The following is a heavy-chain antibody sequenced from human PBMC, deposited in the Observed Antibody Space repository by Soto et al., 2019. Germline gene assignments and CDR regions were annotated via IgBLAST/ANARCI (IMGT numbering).Heavy chain of an antibody. V-gene: IGHV1-18*01. CDR2: INAYNGDR. D-gene: IGHD2-21*02. J-gene: IGHJ5*02. Sequence: QVQVVQSGPELKKPGASVKVSCKAQGYIFTKYGIGWVRQAPGHGLEWMGLINAYNGDRKVAQKFQDRVSMTTDTATDTAYMELKSLRSGDTAVYYCARLQLGGDRMLNWFDPWGQGPLVTVSS. CDR3: ARLQLGGDRMLNWFDP. CDR1: GYIFTKYG.